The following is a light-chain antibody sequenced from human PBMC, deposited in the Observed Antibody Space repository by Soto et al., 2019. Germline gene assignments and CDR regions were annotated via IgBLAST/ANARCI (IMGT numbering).Light chain of an antibody. CDR1: QTISSC. CDR3: QHYNSYSEA. V-gene: IGKV1-5*03. Sequence: DIQMTQSPSTLSGSVGDRVTITCRASQTISSCLAWYQQKPGKAPKLLIYKASTLKSGVPSRFSGSVSETEFTLTISSLQPDDFATYYCQHYNSYSEALGQGTKVELK. CDR2: KAS. J-gene: IGKJ1*01.